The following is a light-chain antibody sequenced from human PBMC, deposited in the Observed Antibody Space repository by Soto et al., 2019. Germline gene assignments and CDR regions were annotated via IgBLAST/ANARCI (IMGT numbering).Light chain of an antibody. J-gene: IGKJ5*01. CDR3: QQSYKMPS. CDR2: ATS. CDR1: RNVSIY. V-gene: IGKV1-39*01. Sequence: EIPMTQSPSSPARSVGDIVSLTCRARRNVSIYLNWYQHKPGKRPTLLIHATSNLQIGVPSRFSGSGSGTEFTLTISSLEPEDFGTYYCQQSYKMPSFGQGTRLEIK.